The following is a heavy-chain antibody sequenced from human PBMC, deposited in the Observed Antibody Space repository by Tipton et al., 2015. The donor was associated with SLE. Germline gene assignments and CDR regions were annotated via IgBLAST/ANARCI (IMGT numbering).Heavy chain of an antibody. CDR2: IYYSGST. Sequence: TLSLTCTVSGGSISSYYWSWIRQPPGKGLEWIGYIYYSGSTNYNPPPKSRATISVDTSKNQFSLKLSSVTAADTAVYYCARGRGYGDPEYFQHWGQGTLVTVSS. D-gene: IGHD4-17*01. CDR3: ARGRGYGDPEYFQH. V-gene: IGHV4-59*01. J-gene: IGHJ1*01. CDR1: GGSISSYY.